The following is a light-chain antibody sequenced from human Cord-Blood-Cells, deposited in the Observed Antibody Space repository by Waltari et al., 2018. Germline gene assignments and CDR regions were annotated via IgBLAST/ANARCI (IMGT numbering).Light chain of an antibody. CDR3: QVWDSSSDHPV. Sequence: SYVLTQPPSVSVAPGQTARITCGGNNIGSKSVHWYQQKPGQAPVLVVYDDSDQPSGIPERFSGSNSGNTATLTISRVEAGDEADYYCQVWDSSSDHPVFGTGTKVTVL. J-gene: IGLJ1*01. CDR2: DDS. V-gene: IGLV3-21*02. CDR1: NIGSKS.